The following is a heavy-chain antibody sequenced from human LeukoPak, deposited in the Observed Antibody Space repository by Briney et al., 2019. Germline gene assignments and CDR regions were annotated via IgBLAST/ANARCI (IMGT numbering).Heavy chain of an antibody. CDR3: ARDCYGDYAIDY. J-gene: IGHJ4*02. D-gene: IGHD4-17*01. Sequence: PGGSLRLSCAASGFTFSTYSLNWVRQAPGEGLEWVSSISSSTSYIYYAESVKGRFTISRDNAKNSLYLQMNSLRAEDSAVYYCARDCYGDYAIDYWGQGTLVTVSS. V-gene: IGHV3-21*01. CDR2: ISSSTSYI. CDR1: GFTFSTYS.